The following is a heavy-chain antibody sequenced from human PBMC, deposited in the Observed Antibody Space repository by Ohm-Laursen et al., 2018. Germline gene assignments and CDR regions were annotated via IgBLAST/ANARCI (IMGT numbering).Heavy chain of an antibody. J-gene: IGHJ4*02. CDR3: ARVDY. Sequence: SLRLSCTASGFSFSTYEMNWVRQAPGKGLEWLSYISSGGGTVFYADSVKGRFTISRDNAKNSLYLQMNSLRAEDTAVYYCARVDYWGQGTLVTVSS. CDR2: ISSGGGTV. V-gene: IGHV3-48*03. CDR1: GFSFSTYE.